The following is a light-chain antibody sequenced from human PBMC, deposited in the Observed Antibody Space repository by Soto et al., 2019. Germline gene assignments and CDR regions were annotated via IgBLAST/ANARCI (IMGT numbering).Light chain of an antibody. CDR1: QDISNY. V-gene: IGKV1-33*01. CDR3: QQCENLLRT. CDR2: GAS. J-gene: IGKJ4*01. Sequence: DIQMTQSPSSLSASVGDRVTITCQASQDISNYLNWYQQKPGKAPKLLIYGASNLETGVPSRFSGSGSGTDFTFTISSLQPEDIAIYYCQQCENLLRTFGGGTKVEIK.